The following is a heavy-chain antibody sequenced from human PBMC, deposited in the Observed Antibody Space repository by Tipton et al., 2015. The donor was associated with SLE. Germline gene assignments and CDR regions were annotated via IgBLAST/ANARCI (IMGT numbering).Heavy chain of an antibody. CDR3: AKGNGYSRYYLDY. Sequence: SLRLSCAASGFTFSIFAMSWVRQAPGKGLEWVSVIYSGGTTTYYADSVKGRVAISRDDSKSTLYLQMNSLRAEDTAVYYCAKGNGYSRYYLDYWGQGTLVPVS. V-gene: IGHV3-23*03. J-gene: IGHJ4*02. D-gene: IGHD3-3*01. CDR2: IYSGGTTT. CDR1: GFTFSIFA.